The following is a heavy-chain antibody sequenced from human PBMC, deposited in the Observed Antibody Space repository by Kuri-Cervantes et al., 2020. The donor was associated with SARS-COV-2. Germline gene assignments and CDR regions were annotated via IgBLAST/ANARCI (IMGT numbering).Heavy chain of an antibody. CDR3: ATSFAYYYDSSGYY. J-gene: IGHJ4*02. CDR1: RDTFTTFG. V-gene: IGHV1-69*13. D-gene: IGHD3-22*01. Sequence: SVKVSCKASRDTFTTFGFSWVRQAPGQGLEWMGGIIPFFGTPSYAQRFEGRVTITADESTSTVYMQMSSLRSEDTAVYYCATSFAYYYDSSGYYWGQGTLVTVSS. CDR2: IIPFFGTP.